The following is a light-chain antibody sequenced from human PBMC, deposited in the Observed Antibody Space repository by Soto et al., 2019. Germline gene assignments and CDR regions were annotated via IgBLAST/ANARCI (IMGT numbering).Light chain of an antibody. CDR3: ATWDDSLNARGV. V-gene: IGLV1-44*01. CDR2: NNN. J-gene: IGLJ3*02. CDR1: RSNIGNNA. Sequence: QSVLTQTPSASGTPGQTVTISCSGSRSNIGNNAVSWYQQFPGTAPKLLIYNNNQRPSGVPDRFSGSKSGTPASLAISGLQSEDEADYYCATWDDSLNARGVFGGGTKLTVL.